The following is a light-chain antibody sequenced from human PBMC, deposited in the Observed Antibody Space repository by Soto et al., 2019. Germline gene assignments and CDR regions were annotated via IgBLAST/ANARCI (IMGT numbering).Light chain of an antibody. Sequence: EMVMTQSPGTLSLSPGERATLSCRAGQSISSGFLAWYQQKPGQAPRLLIHGASTRASGIPARFSGSASGTDFTFTISSLQSEDFAVYYCQQYSNSARTFGGGTKVDIK. CDR2: GAS. J-gene: IGKJ4*02. V-gene: IGKV3-15*01. CDR1: QSISSG. CDR3: QQYSNSART.